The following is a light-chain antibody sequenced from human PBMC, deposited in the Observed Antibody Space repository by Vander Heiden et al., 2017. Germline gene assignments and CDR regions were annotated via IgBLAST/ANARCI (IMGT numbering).Light chain of an antibody. V-gene: IGLV1-44*01. J-gene: IGLJ3*02. CDR1: ASKIGSDN. CDR3: AAWDESLNSWV. Sequence: QYVLTQSPPASGPPGMRFTISCSGSASKIGSDNLNWYWQLPGTAHKLLIDSDNQRPLGVPDRFFGSKYGTSASMAISGVQSEDEADYYCAAWDESLNSWVFGGGTKVTVL. CDR2: SDN.